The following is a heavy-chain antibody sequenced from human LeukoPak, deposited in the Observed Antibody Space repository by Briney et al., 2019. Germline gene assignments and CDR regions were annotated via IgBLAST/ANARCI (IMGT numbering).Heavy chain of an antibody. J-gene: IGHJ4*02. CDR2: TYYRSKWYN. CDR3: ARDMAPDYYDSSGYQVGFDY. CDR1: GDSVSSNTAA. D-gene: IGHD3-22*01. V-gene: IGHV6-1*01. Sequence: SQTLSLTCAISGDSVSSNTAAWNWIRQSPSRGLEWLGRTYYRSKWYNEYAVSVKSRITINPDTTKNQFSLQLSSVTPDDTAVYYCARDMAPDYYDSSGYQVGFDYWGQGTLVTVSS.